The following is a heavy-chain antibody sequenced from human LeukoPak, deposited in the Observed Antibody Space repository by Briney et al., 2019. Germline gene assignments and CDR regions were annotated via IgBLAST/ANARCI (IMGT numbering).Heavy chain of an antibody. V-gene: IGHV3-9*01. CDR1: GFTFSSYS. CDR3: AKMVQAFDI. CDR2: ISWNSGSI. J-gene: IGHJ3*02. Sequence: GGSLRLSCAASGFTFSSYSMNWVRQAPGKGLEWVSGISWNSGSIGYADSVKGRFTISRDNAKNSLYLQMNSLRAEDTALYYCAKMVQAFDIWGQGTMVTVSS. D-gene: IGHD3-10*01.